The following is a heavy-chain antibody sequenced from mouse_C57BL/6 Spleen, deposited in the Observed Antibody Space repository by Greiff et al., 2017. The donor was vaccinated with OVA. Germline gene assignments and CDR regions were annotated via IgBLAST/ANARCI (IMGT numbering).Heavy chain of an antibody. Sequence: QVQLQQPGAELVMPGASVKLSCKASGYTFTSYWMHWVKQRPGQGLEWIGEIDPSDSYTNYNQKFKGKSTLTVDKSSSTAYMQRSSLTSEDSAVYYCAIPDAAMDCRGQGTSVTVSS. CDR3: AIPDAAMDC. J-gene: IGHJ4*01. V-gene: IGHV1-69*01. D-gene: IGHD5-1-1*01. CDR1: GYTFTSYW. CDR2: IDPSDSYT.